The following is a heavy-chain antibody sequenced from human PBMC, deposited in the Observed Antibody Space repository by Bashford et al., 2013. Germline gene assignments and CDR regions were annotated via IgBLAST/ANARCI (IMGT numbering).Heavy chain of an antibody. Sequence: ASVKVSCKTSGYTFTNFGIYWVRQAPGQGLEWVGGISAYNGQTKYAQNFQGRVTVTTDKATSTAYLELRSLRSDDTAIYYCARREGTFGGVIDYYDYWGRGTLVTVSS. J-gene: IGHJ4*02. CDR3: ARREGTFGGVIDYYDY. V-gene: IGHV1-18*01. D-gene: IGHD3-16*01. CDR2: ISAYNGQT. CDR1: GYTFTNFG.